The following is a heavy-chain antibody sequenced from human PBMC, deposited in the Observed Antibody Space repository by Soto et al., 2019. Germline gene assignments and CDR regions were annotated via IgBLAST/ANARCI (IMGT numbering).Heavy chain of an antibody. V-gene: IGHV3-43*01. CDR3: AKAGRGLSDVDTLRGSFDV. Sequence: PGVSLRLSYAASGFIFDEYAVHWVRQSPGRCLQWVFFVSWSGADSYYADSVKGRFAASRDNSKNTLYLQMNSLRSEDTALYFCAKAGRGLSDVDTLRGSFDVWGRGTMVTVSS. CDR1: GFIFDEYA. CDR2: VSWSGADS. J-gene: IGHJ3*01. D-gene: IGHD5-12*01.